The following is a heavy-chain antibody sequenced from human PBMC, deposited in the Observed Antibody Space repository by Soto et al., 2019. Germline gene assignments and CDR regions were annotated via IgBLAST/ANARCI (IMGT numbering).Heavy chain of an antibody. Sequence: GASVKVSCKASGGTFSSYAISWVRQAPGQGLEWMGGIIPIFGTANYAQKFQGRVTITADESTSTAYMELSSLRSEDTAVYYCARVLHQWLAPPGIGWFDPWGQGTLVTVS. V-gene: IGHV1-69*13. CDR1: GGTFSSYA. D-gene: IGHD6-19*01. CDR3: ARVLHQWLAPPGIGWFDP. CDR2: IIPIFGTA. J-gene: IGHJ5*02.